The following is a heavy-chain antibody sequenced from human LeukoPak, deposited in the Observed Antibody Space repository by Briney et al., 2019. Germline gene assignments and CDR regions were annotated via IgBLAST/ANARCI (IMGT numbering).Heavy chain of an antibody. CDR1: GYTFIEYY. V-gene: IGHV1-2*06. CDR3: ARWAPVAGTADY. Sequence: ASVKVSCKASGYTFIEYYMHWVRQAPGQGLEWMGRINPSSGGTNYAQKFQGRVTMTRDTSISTAYMELNRMTTDDTAVYYCARWAPVAGTADYWGQGTLVTVSS. D-gene: IGHD6-19*01. J-gene: IGHJ4*02. CDR2: INPSSGGT.